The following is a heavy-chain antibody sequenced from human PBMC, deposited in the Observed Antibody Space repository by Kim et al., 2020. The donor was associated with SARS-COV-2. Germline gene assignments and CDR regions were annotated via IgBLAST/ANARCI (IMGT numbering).Heavy chain of an antibody. CDR1: GFTFSNAW. Sequence: GGSLRLSCAASGFTFSNAWMNWVRRAPGKGLEWVGRIKLKTEGGTTEYTAPVKGRFAISRDDSKNTLYLQMNSLKTEDTAVYYCTSRIVTTNDNWGQGTLVTVSS. D-gene: IGHD4-17*01. CDR3: TSRIVTTNDN. V-gene: IGHV3-15*01. CDR2: IKLKTEGGTT. J-gene: IGHJ4*02.